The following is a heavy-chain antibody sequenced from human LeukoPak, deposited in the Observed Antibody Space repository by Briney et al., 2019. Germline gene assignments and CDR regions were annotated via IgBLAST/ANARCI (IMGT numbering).Heavy chain of an antibody. CDR1: GFPFSSYW. CDR3: ARAGSHWHYVY. Sequence: PGGSLRLSCVASGFPFSSYWMTWVRQAPGKGLEWVANIKQDGSKKSYVDSVKGRFTISRDNAKNSLYLQMNSLRAEDTAVYYCARAGSHWHYVYWGQGTVVTVSS. D-gene: IGHD3-10*01. J-gene: IGHJ4*02. V-gene: IGHV3-7*01. CDR2: IKQDGSKK.